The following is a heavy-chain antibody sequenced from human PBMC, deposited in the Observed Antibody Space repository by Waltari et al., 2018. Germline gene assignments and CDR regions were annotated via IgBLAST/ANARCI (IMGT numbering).Heavy chain of an antibody. CDR2: IYYSGST. D-gene: IGHD6-13*01. J-gene: IGHJ5*02. CDR3: ARLTVAAAVPFDP. V-gene: IGHV4-59*08. Sequence: QVQLQESGPGLVKPSETLSLTCTVPGGSISSYYWSWIRQPPGKGLEWIGYIYYSGSTNYNPSLKSRVTISVDTSKNQFSLKLSSVTAADTAVYYCARLTVAAAVPFDPWGQGTLVTVSS. CDR1: GGSISSYY.